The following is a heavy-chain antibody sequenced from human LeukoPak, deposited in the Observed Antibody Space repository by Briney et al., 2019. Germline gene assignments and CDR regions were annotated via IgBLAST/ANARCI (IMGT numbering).Heavy chain of an antibody. CDR3: AKSRAPTADPDAFDI. Sequence: GGSLRLSCAASGFTFRNYGIHWVRRAPGKGLEWVAFIRYDGSNEYYADSVKGRFTISRDNSKNSLYLQMNSLRPEDTAVYYCAKSRAPTADPDAFDIWGQGTMVTVSS. D-gene: IGHD1-14*01. CDR2: IRYDGSNE. V-gene: IGHV3-30*02. CDR1: GFTFRNYG. J-gene: IGHJ3*02.